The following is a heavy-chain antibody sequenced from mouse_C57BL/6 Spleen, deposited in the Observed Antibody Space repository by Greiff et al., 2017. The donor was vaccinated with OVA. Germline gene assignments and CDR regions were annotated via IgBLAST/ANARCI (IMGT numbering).Heavy chain of an antibody. CDR3: ARHEDPNLLLGY. D-gene: IGHD1-1*01. CDR1: GYTFTEYT. Sequence: VQLQQSGAELVKPGASVKLSCKASGYTFTEYTIHWVKQRSGQGLEWIGCFYPGSGSLKYNEKFKDKATLTADKSSSTVYMELSRLTSEDSAFYFCARHEDPNLLLGYWGQGTTLTVSS. J-gene: IGHJ2*01. V-gene: IGHV1-62-2*01. CDR2: FYPGSGSL.